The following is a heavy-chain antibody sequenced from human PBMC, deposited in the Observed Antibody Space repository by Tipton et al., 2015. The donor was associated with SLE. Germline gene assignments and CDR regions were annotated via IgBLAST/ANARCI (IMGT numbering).Heavy chain of an antibody. J-gene: IGHJ6*02. CDR3: ARDTLQEVYYGMDV. CDR1: GGSISSYY. V-gene: IGHV4-59*01. CDR2: IYYSGST. Sequence: TLSLTCTVSGGSISSYYWSWIRQPPGKGLEWIGYIYYSGSTNYNPSLKSRVTISVDTSKNQFSLKLSSVTAADTAVYYCARDTLQEVYYGMDVWGQGTMVTVSS.